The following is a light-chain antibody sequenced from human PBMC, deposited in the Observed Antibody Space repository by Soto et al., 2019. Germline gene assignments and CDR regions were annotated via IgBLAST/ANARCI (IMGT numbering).Light chain of an antibody. V-gene: IGKV1-5*03. CDR3: QQYNSYSKT. Sequence: DIQVTQSPSTLSASVGDRVTITCRASHSISSWLAWYQQKPGKAPKLLIYKASSLGSGVPSRFSGSGSGTEFTLTISSLQPDDFATYYCQQYNSYSKTFGQGTKVDI. CDR2: KAS. J-gene: IGKJ1*01. CDR1: HSISSW.